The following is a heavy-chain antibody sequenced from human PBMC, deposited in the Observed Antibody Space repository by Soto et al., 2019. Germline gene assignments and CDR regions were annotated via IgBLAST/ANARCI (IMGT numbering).Heavy chain of an antibody. V-gene: IGHV1-69*12. J-gene: IGHJ4*02. CDR3: AFGDIVIEY. CDR2: IIPIFGTT. Sequence: QVQLVQSGAEVKKPGSSVKVSCKASGGTFSSYDISWVRQAPGQGLEWMGGIIPIFGTTNYAQMFQGRVTIIADESTSTAYMELTSLRSDDTAVDYCAFGDIVIEYWGQGTLVTVSS. CDR1: GGTFSSYD. D-gene: IGHD5-12*01.